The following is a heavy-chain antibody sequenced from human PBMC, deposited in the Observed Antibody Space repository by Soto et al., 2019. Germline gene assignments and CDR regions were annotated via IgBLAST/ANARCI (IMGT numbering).Heavy chain of an antibody. CDR3: ASRDTSSGYYDDAFDI. Sequence: SETLSLTCTVSGGSISSYYWSWIRQPPGKGLEWIGYIYYSGSTNYNPSLKSRVTISVDTSKNQFSLKLSSVTAADTAVYYCASRDTSSGYYDDAFDIWGQGTMVTVSS. V-gene: IGHV4-59*08. J-gene: IGHJ3*02. CDR2: IYYSGST. D-gene: IGHD3-22*01. CDR1: GGSISSYY.